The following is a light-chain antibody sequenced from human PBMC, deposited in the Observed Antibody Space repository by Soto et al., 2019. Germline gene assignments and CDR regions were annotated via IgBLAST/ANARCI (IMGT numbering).Light chain of an antibody. Sequence: EIVMTQSPATLSVSRLEIGTRCVLGSQSVSSNLAWYQQKPGQAPRLLLYGASNRATGIPDRFSGGGSGTDFTLIISRLQPEDFAVYYCQQYGSSPTWTFGQGTKVDI. V-gene: IGKV3-20*01. CDR2: GAS. CDR3: QQYGSSPTWT. CDR1: QSVSSN. J-gene: IGKJ1*01.